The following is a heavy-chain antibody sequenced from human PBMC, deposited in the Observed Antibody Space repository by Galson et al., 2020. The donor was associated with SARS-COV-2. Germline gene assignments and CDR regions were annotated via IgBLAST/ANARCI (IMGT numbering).Heavy chain of an antibody. CDR2: ISYDGSNK. CDR3: ARWGDIVVVPAATVYYFDY. J-gene: IGHJ4*02. Sequence: GGSLRLSCAASGFTFSSYAMHWVRQAPGKGLEWVAVISYDGSNKYYADSVKGRFTISRDNSKNTLYLQMNSLRAEDTAVYYCARWGDIVVVPAATVYYFDYWGQGTLVTVSS. CDR1: GFTFSSYA. V-gene: IGHV3-30*04. D-gene: IGHD2-2*01.